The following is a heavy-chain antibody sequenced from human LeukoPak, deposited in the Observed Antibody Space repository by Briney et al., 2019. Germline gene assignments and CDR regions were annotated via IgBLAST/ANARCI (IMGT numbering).Heavy chain of an antibody. CDR2: ISSVGGST. CDR3: VKHPGVGYYFDY. CDR1: GFTFSSYG. D-gene: IGHD3-3*01. Sequence: PGGSLRLSCSASGFTFSSYGMHWVRQAPGKGLEYVAAISSVGGSTYYADSVKGRFTISRDNSKNTLYRQMSSLRAEDTAVYYCVKHPGVGYYFDYWGQGTLVTVSS. J-gene: IGHJ4*02. V-gene: IGHV3-64D*06.